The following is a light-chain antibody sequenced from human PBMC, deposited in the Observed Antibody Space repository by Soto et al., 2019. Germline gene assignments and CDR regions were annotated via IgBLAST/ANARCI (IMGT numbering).Light chain of an antibody. CDR1: QSISSW. J-gene: IGKJ2*02. V-gene: IGKV1-5*03. CDR3: QQYNSYCT. Sequence: DIQMTQSPSTLSASVGDRVTITCRASQSISSWLAWYQQKPGKAPKLLIYKAYSLESGVPSRFSGSGSGTEFTLTISSLKPDDFATYYCQQYNSYCTFGQGTKLEIK. CDR2: KAY.